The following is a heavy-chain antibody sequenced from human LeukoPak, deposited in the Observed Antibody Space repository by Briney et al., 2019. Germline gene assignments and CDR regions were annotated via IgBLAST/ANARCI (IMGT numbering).Heavy chain of an antibody. D-gene: IGHD3-10*01. CDR1: GYTFTSYG. V-gene: IGHV1-18*01. J-gene: IGHJ4*02. CDR3: ARDQITMVRGAVFDY. Sequence: GASVKVSCKASGYTFTSYGISWVRHAPGQGLEWMGWISAYNGNTNYAQKLQGRVTMTTDTSTSTAYMELRSLRSDETAVYYCARDQITMVRGAVFDYWGQGTLVTVSS. CDR2: ISAYNGNT.